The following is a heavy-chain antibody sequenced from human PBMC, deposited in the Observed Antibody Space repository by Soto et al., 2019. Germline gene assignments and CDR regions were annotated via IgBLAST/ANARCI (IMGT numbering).Heavy chain of an antibody. CDR1: GYTFTTYG. CDR3: ARDGERDTGLNFYYYLHGMDA. D-gene: IGHD1-1*01. Sequence: SVKVSCKACGYTFTTYGISWVRQPPGQGLEWMGWISPYNGTTKYAEKFQGEMTMTTDTATSTAYMDLRSLRSDDTAVYYCARDGERDTGLNFYYYLHGMDAWGQGTRVTVSS. J-gene: IGHJ6*02. V-gene: IGHV1-18*04. CDR2: ISPYNGTT.